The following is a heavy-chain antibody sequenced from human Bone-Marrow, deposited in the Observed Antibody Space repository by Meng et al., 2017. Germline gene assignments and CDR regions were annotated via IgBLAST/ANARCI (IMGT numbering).Heavy chain of an antibody. V-gene: IGHV3-48*03. CDR3: VRGGRDGYNYFSY. CDR2: ITTSGSTI. D-gene: IGHD5-24*01. J-gene: IGHJ4*02. Sequence: GESLKISCAASGFTFSSYEMNWVRQAPGKGLEWVSYITTSGSTIYYADSVKGRVTISRDNAKNSLYLQMNSLRAEDTAVYYCVRGGRDGYNYFSYWGQGTLVTVSS. CDR1: GFTFSSYE.